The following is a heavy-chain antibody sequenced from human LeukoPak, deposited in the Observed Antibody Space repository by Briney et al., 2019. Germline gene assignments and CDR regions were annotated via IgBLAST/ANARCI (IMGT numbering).Heavy chain of an antibody. Sequence: KSSETLSLTCTFPGASVSSYYWDWLRQTPGKGLEWIGYISDTGKTDSNPSLKSRVSISLGPANKQFSLRLRSVTAADSAVYYCATGYYEPFATWGPGILVTVSS. CDR3: ATGYYEPFAT. CDR2: ISDTGKT. CDR1: GASVSSYY. D-gene: IGHD3-3*01. V-gene: IGHV4-59*02. J-gene: IGHJ5*02.